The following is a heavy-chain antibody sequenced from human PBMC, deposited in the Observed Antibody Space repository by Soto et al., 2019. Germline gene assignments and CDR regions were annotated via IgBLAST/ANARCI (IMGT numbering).Heavy chain of an antibody. CDR2: ISYDGSNK. CDR1: GFTFSSYG. CDR3: AKDWAGGTKWNWYFDL. D-gene: IGHD6-19*01. Sequence: QVQLVESGGGVVQPGRSLRLSCAASGFTFSSYGMHWVRQAPGKGLEWVAVISYDGSNKYYADSVKGRFTISRDNSKNTLDLQMNSLRAEDTAVYYCAKDWAGGTKWNWYFDLWGRGTLVTVSS. J-gene: IGHJ2*01. V-gene: IGHV3-30*18.